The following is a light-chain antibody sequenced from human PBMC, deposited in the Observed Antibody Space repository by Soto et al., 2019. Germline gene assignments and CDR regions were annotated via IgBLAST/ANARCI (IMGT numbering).Light chain of an antibody. CDR2: DAS. Sequence: DIQMTQSPSSLSASVGDRVTITCQASQDISNYLSWYQQKPGKAPKLLIYDASNLETGVPSRFSGGGSGTQFTFTITSLQPEDIATYYCQQYDTLQFTFGPGTKVGIK. V-gene: IGKV1-33*01. CDR1: QDISNY. J-gene: IGKJ3*01. CDR3: QQYDTLQFT.